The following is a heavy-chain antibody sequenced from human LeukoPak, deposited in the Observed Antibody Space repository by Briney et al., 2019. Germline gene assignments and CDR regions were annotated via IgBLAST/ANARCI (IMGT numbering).Heavy chain of an antibody. V-gene: IGHV4-30-4*07. Sequence: PSETLSLTCAVSGGSISSGGYSWSWIRQPPGKGLEWIGYIYYSGSTYYNPSLKSRVTISVDTSKNQFSLKLSSVTAADTAVYYCARAIVADGWVYYFDYWGQGTLVTVSS. J-gene: IGHJ4*02. CDR3: ARAIVADGWVYYFDY. CDR2: IYYSGST. D-gene: IGHD5-12*01. CDR1: GGSISSGGYS.